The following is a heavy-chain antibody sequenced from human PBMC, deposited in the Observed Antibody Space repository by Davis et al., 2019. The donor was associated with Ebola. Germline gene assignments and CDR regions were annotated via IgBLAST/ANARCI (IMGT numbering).Heavy chain of an antibody. CDR1: GYTFTSYD. CDR3: ARAPAWSAINYYCFDY. J-gene: IGHJ4*02. CDR2: MNPNSGNR. D-gene: IGHD3-10*01. V-gene: IGHV1-8*01. Sequence: ASVKVSCKASGYTFTSYDINWVRQATGQGLEWMGWMNPNSGNRGYAQKFQGRITMTRNTSISTAYMELSSLRSEDTAVYYCARAPAWSAINYYCFDYWGQGTLVTVSS.